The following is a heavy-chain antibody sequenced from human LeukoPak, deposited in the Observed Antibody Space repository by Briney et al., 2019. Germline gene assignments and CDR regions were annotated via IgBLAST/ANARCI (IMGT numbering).Heavy chain of an antibody. J-gene: IGHJ6*03. CDR2: IYYSGST. CDR3: ARAIYYYMDV. V-gene: IGHV4-59*01. CDR1: GGSITSFY. Sequence: SETLSLTCTVSGGSITSFYWSWIRQPPGKGLEWIGYIYYSGSTNYNPSLKSRVTISVDTSKNQFSLKLSSVTAADTAVYYCARAIYYYMDVWGKGTTVTISS.